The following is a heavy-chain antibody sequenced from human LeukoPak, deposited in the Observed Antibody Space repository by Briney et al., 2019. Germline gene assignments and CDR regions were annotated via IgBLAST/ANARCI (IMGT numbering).Heavy chain of an antibody. CDR3: AKGRSASSSGGLFDY. CDR1: GFTFSGYA. D-gene: IGHD6-6*01. CDR2: ISSSDST. V-gene: IGHV3-23*01. Sequence: PGGSLRLSCAASGFTFSGYAMSWVRQAPGKGLKWVSGISSSDSTYYADSVKGRFTISRGTSKNTLYLQVNSLRAEDTAVYYCAKGRSASSSGGLFDYWGQGTLVTVSS. J-gene: IGHJ4*02.